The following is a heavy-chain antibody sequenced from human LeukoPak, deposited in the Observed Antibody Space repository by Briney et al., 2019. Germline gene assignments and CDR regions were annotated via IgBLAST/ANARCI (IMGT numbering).Heavy chain of an antibody. Sequence: SETLSLTCTVSGGSVSSYYWSWIRQPPGKGLEWIGYIYYSGSTNYNPSLKSRVTISVDTSKNQFSLKLSSVTAADTAVYYCARLTGYDWESSYDYWGQGTLVTVSS. V-gene: IGHV4-59*02. CDR1: GGSVSSYY. D-gene: IGHD5-12*01. CDR2: IYYSGST. J-gene: IGHJ4*02. CDR3: ARLTGYDWESSYDY.